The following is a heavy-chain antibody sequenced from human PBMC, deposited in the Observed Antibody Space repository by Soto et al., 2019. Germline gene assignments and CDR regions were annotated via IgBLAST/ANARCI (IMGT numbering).Heavy chain of an antibody. J-gene: IGHJ6*02. Sequence: QVQLQESGPGLVKPSETLSLTCTVSGAPITTTKWWAWVRLPPGKGLEWIGELSRGDERSSNPSLEGRFTMSLDKSNNHFSLKLTSVTAADTAIYYCATQTLSYTWGVWGRGTSVTVSS. V-gene: IGHV4-4*02. CDR3: ATQTLSYTWGV. CDR1: GAPITTTKW. CDR2: LSRGDER. D-gene: IGHD3-16*01.